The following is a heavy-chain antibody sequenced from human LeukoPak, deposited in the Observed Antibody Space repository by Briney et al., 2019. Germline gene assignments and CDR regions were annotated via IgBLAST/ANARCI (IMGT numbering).Heavy chain of an antibody. V-gene: IGHV3-21*01. D-gene: IGHD2-2*01. CDR2: ISSGGTYL. Sequence: GGSLRLSCAASGFTFSGYAMSWVRQAPGKGLEWVSSISSGGTYLNYADSVKGRFTISRDNAKNSLYLQMNSLRAEDTAVYYCARVTSPYYFDSWGQGTLVTVSS. CDR3: ARVTSPYYFDS. CDR1: GFTFSGYA. J-gene: IGHJ4*02.